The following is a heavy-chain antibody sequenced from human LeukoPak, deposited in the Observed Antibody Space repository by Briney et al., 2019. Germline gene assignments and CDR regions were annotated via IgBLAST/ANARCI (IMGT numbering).Heavy chain of an antibody. D-gene: IGHD2-15*01. CDR2: IYYSGST. J-gene: IGHJ4*02. Sequence: SETLSLTCTVSGGSISSSSYYWGWIRQPPGKGLEWIGSIYYSGSTYYNPSLKSRVTISVDTSKNQFSLKLSSETAADTAVYYCARHREKREYCSGGSCYVLYFAYWGQGTQVTVSS. CDR3: ARHREKREYCSGGSCYVLYFAY. CDR1: GGSISSSSYY. V-gene: IGHV4-39*01.